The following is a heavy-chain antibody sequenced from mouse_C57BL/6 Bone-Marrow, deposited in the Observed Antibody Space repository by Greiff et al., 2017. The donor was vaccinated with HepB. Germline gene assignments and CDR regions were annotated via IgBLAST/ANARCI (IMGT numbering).Heavy chain of an antibody. D-gene: IGHD2-2*01. J-gene: IGHJ4*01. V-gene: IGHV2-2*01. Sequence: QVQLKESGPGLVQPSQSLSITCTVSGFSLTSYGVHWVRQSPGKGLEWLGVIWSGGSTDYNAAFISRLSISKDNSKTQVFFKMNSLQADDTAIYYCARNYGYDPYYAMDYWGQGTSVTVSS. CDR1: GFSLTSYG. CDR3: ARNYGYDPYYAMDY. CDR2: IWSGGST.